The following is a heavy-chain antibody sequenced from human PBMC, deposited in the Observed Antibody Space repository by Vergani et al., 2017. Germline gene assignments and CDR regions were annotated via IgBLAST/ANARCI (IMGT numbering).Heavy chain of an antibody. CDR2: ISSSGGST. D-gene: IGHD3-3*01. J-gene: IGHJ4*02. V-gene: IGHV3-23*04. Sequence: EVQLVESGGGLVKPGGSLRLSCAASGFTFSSYSMNWVRQAPGKGLEWVSSISSSGGSTYYADSVKGRFTISRDNSKNTLYLQMNSLRAEDTAVYYCAKAGDFWSAIGYFDYWGQGTLVTVSS. CDR1: GFTFSSYS. CDR3: AKAGDFWSAIGYFDY.